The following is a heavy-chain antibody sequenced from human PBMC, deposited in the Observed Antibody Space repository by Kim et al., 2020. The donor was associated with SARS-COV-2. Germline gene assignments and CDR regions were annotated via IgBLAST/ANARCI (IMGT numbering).Heavy chain of an antibody. CDR3: ARDSPGYSSSSLNYYYGMDV. D-gene: IGHD6-13*01. Sequence: GGSLRLSCAASGFTFSSYSMNWVRQAPGKGLEWVSSISSSSSYIYYADSVKGRFTISRDNAKNSLYLQMNSLRAEDTAVYYCARDSPGYSSSSLNYYYGMDVWGQGTTVTVSS. J-gene: IGHJ6*02. CDR2: ISSSSSYI. CDR1: GFTFSSYS. V-gene: IGHV3-21*01.